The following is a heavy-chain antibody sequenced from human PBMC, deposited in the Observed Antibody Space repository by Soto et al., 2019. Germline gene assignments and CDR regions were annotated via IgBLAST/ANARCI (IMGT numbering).Heavy chain of an antibody. CDR3: AADWHYYYSSGYRYNWFDP. CDR1: GFTFTSYA. Sequence: GASVKVSCKASGFTFTSYAVQWVGQARGQRMEWIGWIVVGSGNTNYEQKFQERVTITRDMSTSTAYMYLSSLRSEDTSVYYCAADWHYYYSSGYRYNWFDPWGQGTLVTVSS. V-gene: IGHV1-58*01. D-gene: IGHD3-22*01. CDR2: IVVGSGNT. J-gene: IGHJ5*02.